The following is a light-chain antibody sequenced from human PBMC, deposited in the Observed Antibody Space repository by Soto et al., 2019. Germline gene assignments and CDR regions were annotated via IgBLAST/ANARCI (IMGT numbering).Light chain of an antibody. CDR1: QYITIY. V-gene: IGKV3-11*01. J-gene: IGKJ5*01. CDR3: QQRADWPIT. CDR2: DAS. Sequence: EIVLTQSPATLSLSPGERATLSCRASQYITIYLAWYQQKPGQAPRLLIYDASNRATGTPARFSGSGSGTDFTLTISSLEPDDFAVYYCQQRADWPITFGQGTLLEIK.